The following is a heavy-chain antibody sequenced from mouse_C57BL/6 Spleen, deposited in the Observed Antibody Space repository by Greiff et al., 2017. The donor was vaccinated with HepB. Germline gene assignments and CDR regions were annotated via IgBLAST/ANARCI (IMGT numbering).Heavy chain of an antibody. V-gene: IGHV5-9-1*02. CDR2: ISSGGDYI. CDR1: GFTFSSYA. D-gene: IGHD2-4*01. Sequence: LVESGEGLVKPGGSLKLSCAASGFTFSSYAMSWVRQTPEKRLEWVAYISSGGDYIYYADTVKGRFTISRDNARNTLYLQMSSLKSEDTAMYYCTRGYDYDVGYYAMDYWGQGTSVTVSS. CDR3: TRGYDYDVGYYAMDY. J-gene: IGHJ4*01.